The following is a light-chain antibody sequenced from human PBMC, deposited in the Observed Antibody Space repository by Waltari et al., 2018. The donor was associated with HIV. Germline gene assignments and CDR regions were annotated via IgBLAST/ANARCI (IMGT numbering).Light chain of an antibody. CDR3: SSYTSSSTLNVV. J-gene: IGLJ2*01. Sequence: QSALTQPASVSGSPGQSITISCTGTSSDVGGYNYVSWYQQHPGKAPKLLIYDVSKRPSGVSNRCAGSKSGNTASRTMSGLQAEDEADDYCSSYTSSSTLNVVFGGGTKLTVL. CDR1: SSDVGGYNY. V-gene: IGLV2-14*01. CDR2: DVS.